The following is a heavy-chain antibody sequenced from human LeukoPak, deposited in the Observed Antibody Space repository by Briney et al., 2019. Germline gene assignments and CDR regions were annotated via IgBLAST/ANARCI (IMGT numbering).Heavy chain of an antibody. V-gene: IGHV3-7*01. CDR3: VRDGMGGIKAFDM. CDR1: GFTFRSHW. D-gene: IGHD3-10*01. J-gene: IGHJ3*02. Sequence: GGSLRLACVASGFTFRSHWMTWVRQAPGKGLEWVANIKEDGSVTHYVDSLRGRFTISRDNAKNSLYLQMNSLRGEDTALYYCVRDGMGGIKAFDMWGQGTVVTVSS. CDR2: IKEDGSVT.